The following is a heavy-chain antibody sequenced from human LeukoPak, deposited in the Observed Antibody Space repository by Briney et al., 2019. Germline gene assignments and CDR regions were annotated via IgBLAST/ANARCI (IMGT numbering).Heavy chain of an antibody. V-gene: IGHV3-23*01. Sequence: GGTLRLSCAASGFTFSSYGMSWVRQSPGKGLEWVSAISGSGASTYYADSVKGRLTISRDNSKNTLYLQVNSLRAEDTAVYYCAKSGDSGYVHSAGFDYWGQGTLVTVSS. J-gene: IGHJ4*02. D-gene: IGHD5-12*01. CDR3: AKSGDSGYVHSAGFDY. CDR2: ISGSGAST. CDR1: GFTFSSYG.